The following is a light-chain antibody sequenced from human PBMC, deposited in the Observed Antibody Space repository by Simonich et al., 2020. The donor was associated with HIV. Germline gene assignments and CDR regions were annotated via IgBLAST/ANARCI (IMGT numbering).Light chain of an antibody. CDR3: QQYHSYPLI. V-gene: IGKV1-8*01. J-gene: IGKJ4*01. CDR2: AAS. CDR1: HSINSY. Sequence: AIRMTQSPSSLSASTGDIVTITCRASHSINSYLAWYQQKPGKAPNLLIYAASTLQSGAPSRFTGSKSGTNFTLTISCLQSEDFAHYYCQQYHSYPLIFGGGTKVEIK.